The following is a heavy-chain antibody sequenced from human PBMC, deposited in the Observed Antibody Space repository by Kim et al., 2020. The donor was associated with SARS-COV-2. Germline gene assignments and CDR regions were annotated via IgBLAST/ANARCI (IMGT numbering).Heavy chain of an antibody. V-gene: IGHV3-23*01. CDR2: IGGGGGST. CDR1: GFTFSTYA. CDR3: AKIRSSSWSDAFDY. D-gene: IGHD6-13*01. Sequence: GGSLRLSCAASGFTFSTYAMNWVRQTPGKGLEWVSIIGGGGGSTYYADSVKGRFTISRDNTKNTLYLQMNSLRAEDTAVYYCAKIRSSSWSDAFDYWGQGTLVTVSS. J-gene: IGHJ4*02.